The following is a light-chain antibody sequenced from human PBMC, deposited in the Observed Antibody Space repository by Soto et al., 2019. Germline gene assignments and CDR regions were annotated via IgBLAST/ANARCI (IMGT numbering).Light chain of an antibody. Sequence: EFVITQSPATLSVSQGERATLSCRASQSVSSSYLAWYQQKPGQAPRLLIYGASSRATGIPDRFSGSGSGTDFTLTISRLEPEDFAVYYCQQYGSSPGTITFGQGTRLEIK. J-gene: IGKJ5*01. CDR3: QQYGSSPGTIT. V-gene: IGKV3-20*01. CDR1: QSVSSSY. CDR2: GAS.